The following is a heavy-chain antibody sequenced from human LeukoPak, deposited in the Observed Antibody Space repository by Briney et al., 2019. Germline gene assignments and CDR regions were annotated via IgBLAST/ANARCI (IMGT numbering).Heavy chain of an antibody. J-gene: IGHJ4*02. CDR2: ISDSGVST. CDR1: GFTFPNSA. CDR3: AKLSEPD. V-gene: IGHV3-23*01. Sequence: GGSLRLSCAASGFTFPNSAMSWVRQAPGKGLEWVSTISDSGVSTYYADSLKGRFTTSRDNSKNTLYLQMTSLRAEDTALYYCAKLSEPDWGQGTLVTVSS.